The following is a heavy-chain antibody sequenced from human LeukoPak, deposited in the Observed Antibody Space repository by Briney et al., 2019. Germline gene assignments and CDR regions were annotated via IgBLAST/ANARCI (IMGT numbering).Heavy chain of an antibody. J-gene: IGHJ5*02. D-gene: IGHD1-26*01. CDR3: ARALRRSVLGSYRSYNWFDP. Sequence: SETLSLTCTVSGGSISSYYWSWLRQPPGKGLEWIGYNYYSGSTNYNPSLKSRVTISVDTSKNQFSLKLSSVTAADTAVYYCARALRRSVLGSYRSYNWFDPWGQGTLVTVSS. CDR1: GGSISSYY. V-gene: IGHV4-59*01. CDR2: NYYSGST.